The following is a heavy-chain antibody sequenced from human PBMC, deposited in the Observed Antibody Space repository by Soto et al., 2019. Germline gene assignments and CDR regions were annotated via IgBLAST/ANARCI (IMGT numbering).Heavy chain of an antibody. CDR3: ANTYYNFWSGFYRGYYFDY. CDR2: INHSGST. J-gene: IGHJ4*02. V-gene: IGHV4-34*01. CDR1: GGSFSGYY. D-gene: IGHD3-3*01. Sequence: QVHLQQWGAGLLKPSETLSLTCAVYGGSFSGYYWSWIRQPPGKWLEWIGEINHSGSTNYNPSLKSRVTISVDTSKNQFSLKLSSVTAADTAVYFCANTYYNFWSGFYRGYYFDYWGQGTLVSVSS.